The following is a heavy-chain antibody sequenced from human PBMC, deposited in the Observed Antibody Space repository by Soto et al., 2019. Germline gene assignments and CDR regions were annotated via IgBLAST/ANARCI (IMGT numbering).Heavy chain of an antibody. D-gene: IGHD3-3*01. CDR3: ARVATRDYDFWSGYFVGYFDY. CDR1: GGSISSGGYY. Sequence: QVQLQASGPGLLKPSQTLSLTCPFSGGSISSGGYYWSWIRQHPGKGLEWIGYIYYSGSTYYNPSLNSRVTISVDTSKNHFSLKLSSVTAADPAVYYCARVATRDYDFWSGYFVGYFDYWGQGTLVTVSS. CDR2: IYYSGST. J-gene: IGHJ4*02. V-gene: IGHV4-31*03.